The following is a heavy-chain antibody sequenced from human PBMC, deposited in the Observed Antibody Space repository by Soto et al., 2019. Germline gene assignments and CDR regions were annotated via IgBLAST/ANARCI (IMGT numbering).Heavy chain of an antibody. Sequence: ASVKVSCKAIGYSFTSHYMHWVRQAPGQGLEWMGTIYPGGVNIGYADSVQGRFSISRDNSKNTLSLQVNSLRAEDTAIYYCAKAGGSGSYYAERDYYFDYWGQGTLVTVSS. D-gene: IGHD3-10*01. CDR2: IYPGGVNI. J-gene: IGHJ4*02. CDR1: GYSFTSHY. V-gene: IGHV1-46*04. CDR3: AKAGGSGSYYAERDYYFDY.